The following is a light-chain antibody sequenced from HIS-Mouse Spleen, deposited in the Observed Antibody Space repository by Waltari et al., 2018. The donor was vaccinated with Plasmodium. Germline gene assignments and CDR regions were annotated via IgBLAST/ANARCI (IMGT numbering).Light chain of an antibody. CDR3: QQNYNTWT. V-gene: IGKV1-39*01. Sequence: DIQMTQSPSSLSASVGDRVTITCRASQSISSYLNWYHQKPGKAPKLLIYAASSLQSGVPLRFSGSGSGTDFTLTISSLQPEDFATYYCQQNYNTWTFGQGTKVEIK. CDR2: AAS. CDR1: QSISSY. J-gene: IGKJ1*01.